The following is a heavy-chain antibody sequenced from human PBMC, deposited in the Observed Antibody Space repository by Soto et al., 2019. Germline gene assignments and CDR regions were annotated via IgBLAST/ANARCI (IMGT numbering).Heavy chain of an antibody. J-gene: IGHJ4*02. CDR1: GDSVRAGGHC. CDR3: VRGACRWELQD. CDR2: VYNGGGV. Sequence: ASETLSLTCTVSGDSVRAGGHCWGWIRQSPAKKLEWIGNVYNGGGVNYNPSFRGRATLSVETSKNQFSLTLSSVTAADTAVYFCVRGACRWELQDWGQGTLVTVSS. D-gene: IGHD1-26*01. V-gene: IGHV4-61*08.